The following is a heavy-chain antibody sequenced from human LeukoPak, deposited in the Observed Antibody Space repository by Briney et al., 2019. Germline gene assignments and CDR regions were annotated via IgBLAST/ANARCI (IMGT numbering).Heavy chain of an antibody. V-gene: IGHV3-30-3*01. D-gene: IGHD3-10*01. CDR2: ISYDGSNK. J-gene: IGHJ6*02. CDR3: ARLQTSMVRGVIDSYGMDV. CDR1: GFTFSSYA. Sequence: GRSLRLSCAASGFTFSSYAMHWVRQAPGKGLEWVAVISYDGSNKYYADSVKGRFTISRDNAKNSLYLQMNSLRAEDTAVYYCARLQTSMVRGVIDSYGMDVWGQGTTVTVSS.